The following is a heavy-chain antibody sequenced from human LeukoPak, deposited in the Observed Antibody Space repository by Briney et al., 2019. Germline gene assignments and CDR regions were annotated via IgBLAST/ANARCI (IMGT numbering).Heavy chain of an antibody. CDR2: ISSNGGST. Sequence: GSLRLSCAASGFTFSSYAMHWVRQAPGKGLEYVSAISSNGGSTYYANSVKGRFTISRDNSKNTLYLQMGSLRAEDMAVYYCARERSSSWSDAFDIWGQGTMVTVSS. J-gene: IGHJ3*02. CDR3: ARERSSSWSDAFDI. D-gene: IGHD6-13*01. CDR1: GFTFSSYA. V-gene: IGHV3-64*01.